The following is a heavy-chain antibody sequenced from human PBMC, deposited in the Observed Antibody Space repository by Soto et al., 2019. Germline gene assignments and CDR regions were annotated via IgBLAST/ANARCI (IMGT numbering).Heavy chain of an antibody. J-gene: IGHJ4*02. V-gene: IGHV3-30-3*01. CDR2: ISYDGSNK. D-gene: IGHD3-22*01. CDR3: ASPLYYYDSSGSMGY. Sequence: GGSLRLCCAASGFTFSSYAMHWVRQAPGKGLEWVAVISYDGSNKYYADSVKGRFTISRDNSKNTLYLQMNSLRAEDTAVYYCASPLYYYDSSGSMGYWGQGTLVTVSS. CDR1: GFTFSSYA.